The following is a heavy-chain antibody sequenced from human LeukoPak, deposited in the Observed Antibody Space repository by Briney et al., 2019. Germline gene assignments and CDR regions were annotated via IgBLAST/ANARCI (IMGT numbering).Heavy chain of an antibody. V-gene: IGHV3-23*01. CDR3: ARGPQIAAAFPNFFDP. CDR1: GFTFSTFG. D-gene: IGHD6-13*01. J-gene: IGHJ5*02. Sequence: GGSLRLSCAASGFTFSTFGMTWVRQAPGKGLEWVSGISGSDRSIYYADSVKGRFTISRDNFKNTLSLQMNGLRAEDTAVYYCARGPQIAAAFPNFFDPWGQGALVTVSS. CDR2: ISGSDRSI.